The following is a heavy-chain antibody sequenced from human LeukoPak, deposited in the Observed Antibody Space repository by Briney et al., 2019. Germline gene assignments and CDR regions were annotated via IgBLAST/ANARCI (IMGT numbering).Heavy chain of an antibody. J-gene: IGHJ6*02. Sequence: GGSLRLSCAASGFTFSDSWMSWVRQAPGKGLEGVANMNQDGSEKDYVDSVKGRFTISRDNARNSLYLQMGSLRAEDTAVYYCATYTHWVAGDVWGQGTTVTVSS. CDR1: GFTFSDSW. CDR2: MNQDGSEK. D-gene: IGHD3-16*01. V-gene: IGHV3-7*01. CDR3: ATYTHWVAGDV.